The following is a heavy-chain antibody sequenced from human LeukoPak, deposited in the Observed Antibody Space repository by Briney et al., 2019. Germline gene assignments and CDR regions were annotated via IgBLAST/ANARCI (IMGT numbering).Heavy chain of an antibody. CDR1: GYTFTSYD. CDR2: MNPNSGNT. J-gene: IGHJ6*02. V-gene: IGHV1-8*01. Sequence: ASVKVSCKASGYTFTSYDINWVRQATGQGLEWMGWMNPNSGNTGYAQKFQGRVTMTRNTSISTAYMELSSLRSEDTAVYYCAGSYCSSTSCHQSYYYYGMDVWGQGTTVTVSS. CDR3: AGSYCSSTSCHQSYYYYGMDV. D-gene: IGHD2-2*01.